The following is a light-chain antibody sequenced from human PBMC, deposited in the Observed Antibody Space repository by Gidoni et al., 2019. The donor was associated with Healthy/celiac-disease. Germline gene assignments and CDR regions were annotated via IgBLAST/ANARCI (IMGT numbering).Light chain of an antibody. Sequence: QSVLTQPPPVSGAPGQRVTIACTGSSSNIGAGYDVHWYQQLPGTAPKLLIDGNSNRPSGVPDRFSGSKSDTSASLAITGLQAEDEADYYCQSYDSSLSGWVFGGGTKLTVL. CDR1: SSNIGAGYD. V-gene: IGLV1-40*01. J-gene: IGLJ3*02. CDR2: GNS. CDR3: QSYDSSLSGWV.